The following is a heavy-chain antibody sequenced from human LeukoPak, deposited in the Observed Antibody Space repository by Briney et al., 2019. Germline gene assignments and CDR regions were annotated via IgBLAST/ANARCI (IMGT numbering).Heavy chain of an antibody. V-gene: IGHV3-66*01. CDR2: IYSGGFT. CDR3: ATSFGPVIAAAGTGAD. D-gene: IGHD6-13*01. J-gene: IGHJ4*02. Sequence: GGSLRLSCAASGFTISNNYIRWLRQAPGKGLEWVSHIYSGGFTQFAGSVRGRFTISRDNSKNTLYLQMNSLRAEDTAVYYCATSFGPVIAAAGTGADWGQGTLVTVSS. CDR1: GFTISNNY.